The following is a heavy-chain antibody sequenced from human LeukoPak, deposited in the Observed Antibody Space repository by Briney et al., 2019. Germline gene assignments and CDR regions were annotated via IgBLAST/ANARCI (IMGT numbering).Heavy chain of an antibody. J-gene: IGHJ4*02. Sequence: SETLSLTCTVSGGSISSYYWGWIRQPPGKGLEWIGSIYYSGSTDYNPSLKSRISMSVDTSKNQFSLKLSSVTAADTAVYYCARAAAGSPFDYWGQGTLVTVSS. CDR1: GGSISSYY. CDR2: IYYSGST. CDR3: ARAAAGSPFDY. V-gene: IGHV4-39*01. D-gene: IGHD6-13*01.